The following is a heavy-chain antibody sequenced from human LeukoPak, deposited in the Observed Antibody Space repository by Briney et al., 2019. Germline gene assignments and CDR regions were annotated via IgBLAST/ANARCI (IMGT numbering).Heavy chain of an antibody. D-gene: IGHD6-19*01. CDR1: GFTFRSYA. J-gene: IGHJ4*02. CDR2: ISASGGST. Sequence: GGSLRLSCAASGFTFRSYAMSWVRQAPGKGLEWVSSISASGGSTDYADSVKGRFTISRDNSKNTLYLQMNSLRAEGTAVYYCAKEVYGAVAGYFDYWGQGTLVTVSS. V-gene: IGHV3-23*01. CDR3: AKEVYGAVAGYFDY.